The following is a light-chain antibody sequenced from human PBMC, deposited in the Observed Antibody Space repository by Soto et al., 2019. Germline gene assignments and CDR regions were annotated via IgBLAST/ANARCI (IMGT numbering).Light chain of an antibody. CDR1: QSVSSS. J-gene: IGKJ1*01. CDR2: GAS. Sequence: EIVLTQSPATLSLSPGERATLSCRASQSVSSSLAWYQQKRGQAPRLLIYGASNRATGIPDRFSGSGSGTDFTLTISRLEPEDFAVYYCQQYGSSGTFGQGTKVDIK. V-gene: IGKV3-20*01. CDR3: QQYGSSGT.